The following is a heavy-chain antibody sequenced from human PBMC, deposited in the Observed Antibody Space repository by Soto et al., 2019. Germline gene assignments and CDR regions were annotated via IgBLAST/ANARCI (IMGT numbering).Heavy chain of an antibody. V-gene: IGHV1-18*01. J-gene: IGHJ6*02. CDR2: ISGYNGNT. CDR3: ARDLYNWNYWNYYYGMDV. Sequence: ASVKVSCKASGYTFTTYGISWVRQAPGQGLEWMGWISGYNGNTNYAQKLQGRVTMTTDTSTSTAYMEVRSLRSDDTAVYYCARDLYNWNYWNYYYGMDVWGQGTTVTVSS. D-gene: IGHD1-7*01. CDR1: GYTFTTYG.